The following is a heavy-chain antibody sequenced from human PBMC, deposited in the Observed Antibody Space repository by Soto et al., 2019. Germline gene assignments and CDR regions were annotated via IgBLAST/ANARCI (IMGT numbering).Heavy chain of an antibody. D-gene: IGHD2-21*02. Sequence: EVTLVQSGGGLAQPGDSLRLSCEVSGFVFSMYSMSWVRQTPGKGLEWVAKIPQDGVDGHYADSVKGRFTISRDNDKKSLYLQMNNLRAEDTAVYYCARDHLILPAHDFFYGSDVWGRGATVTVSS. CDR2: IPQDGVDG. V-gene: IGHV3-7*03. CDR3: ARDHLILPAHDFFYGSDV. J-gene: IGHJ6*02. CDR1: GFVFSMYS.